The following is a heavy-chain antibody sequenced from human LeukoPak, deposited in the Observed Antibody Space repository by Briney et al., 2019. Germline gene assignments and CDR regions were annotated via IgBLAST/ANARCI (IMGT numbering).Heavy chain of an antibody. Sequence: GGSLRLSCAASGFTFSSYGTHWVRQAPGKGLEWVAVIWYDGSNKYYADSVKGRFTISRDNSKNTLYLQMNSLRAEDTAVYYCARVSRGGSGMLYYGMDVWGQGTTVTVSS. J-gene: IGHJ6*02. V-gene: IGHV3-33*01. CDR2: IWYDGSNK. CDR3: ARVSRGGSGMLYYGMDV. CDR1: GFTFSSYG. D-gene: IGHD3-10*01.